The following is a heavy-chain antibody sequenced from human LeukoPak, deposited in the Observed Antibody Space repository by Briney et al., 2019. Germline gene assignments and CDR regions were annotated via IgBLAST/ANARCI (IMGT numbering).Heavy chain of an antibody. V-gene: IGHV3-30-3*01. D-gene: IGHD3/OR15-3a*01. J-gene: IGHJ6*02. CDR3: ARSLDFYYYYGMDV. CDR2: ISYDGSNR. Sequence: PGGSLRLSCAASGFTFSSYAMHWVRQAPGKGLEWVAVISYDGSNRYYADSVKGRFTISRDNSKNTLYLQMNSLRAEDTAVYYCARSLDFYYYYGMDVWGQGTAVTVS. CDR1: GFTFSSYA.